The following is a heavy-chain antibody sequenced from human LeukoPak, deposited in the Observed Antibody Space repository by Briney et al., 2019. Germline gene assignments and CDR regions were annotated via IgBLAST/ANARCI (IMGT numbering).Heavy chain of an antibody. Sequence: GASVKVSCKASGGTFSSYAISRVRQAPGQGLEWMGRIIPIFGTANYAQKFQGRVTITTDESTSTAYMELSSLRSEDTAVYYCAREFPMAFDIWGQGTMVTVSS. CDR1: GGTFSSYA. V-gene: IGHV1-69*05. CDR2: IIPIFGTA. J-gene: IGHJ3*02. D-gene: IGHD2-2*01. CDR3: AREFPMAFDI.